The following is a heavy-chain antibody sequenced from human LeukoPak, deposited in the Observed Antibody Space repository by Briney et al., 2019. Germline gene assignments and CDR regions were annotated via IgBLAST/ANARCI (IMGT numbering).Heavy chain of an antibody. D-gene: IGHD1-26*01. CDR2: IKLDGSEK. CDR1: GFTFGKYW. Sequence: GGSLRLSCVASGFTFGKYWMSWVRQAPGKGLEWVANIKLDGSEKYYVDSVKGRFTISRDNAKNSLYLQMNSLRAEDTAVYYCARLEFNSGSYNYWGQGTLVTVSS. V-gene: IGHV3-7*03. CDR3: ARLEFNSGSYNY. J-gene: IGHJ4*02.